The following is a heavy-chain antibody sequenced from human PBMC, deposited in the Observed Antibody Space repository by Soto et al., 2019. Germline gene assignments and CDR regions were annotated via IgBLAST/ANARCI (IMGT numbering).Heavy chain of an antibody. V-gene: IGHV1-18*01. J-gene: IGHJ5*02. Sequence: ASVKVSCKASGYTFTSYGISWVRQAPGQGLEWMGWISAYNGNTNYAQKLQGRVTMTTDTSTSTAYMELRSLRSDDTAVYYCARDGIRSGWYGHRDEAFDPWGQGTLVTVSS. CDR3: ARDGIRSGWYGHRDEAFDP. CDR1: GYTFTSYG. CDR2: ISAYNGNT. D-gene: IGHD6-19*01.